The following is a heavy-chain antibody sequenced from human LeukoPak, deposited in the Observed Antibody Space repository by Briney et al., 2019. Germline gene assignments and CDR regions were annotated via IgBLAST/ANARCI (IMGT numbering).Heavy chain of an antibody. Sequence: PGGSLRLSCTVSGFTLSSYEMSWIRQAPGRGPEWVSSIDYSGGSSYYADSVKGRFTISRDNSKNTLYLQMNSLRAEDTAVYYCAKSGLNRFDYWGQGTLVTVSS. CDR3: AKSGLNRFDY. D-gene: IGHD2-15*01. CDR2: IDYSGGSS. V-gene: IGHV3-23*01. J-gene: IGHJ4*02. CDR1: GFTLSSYE.